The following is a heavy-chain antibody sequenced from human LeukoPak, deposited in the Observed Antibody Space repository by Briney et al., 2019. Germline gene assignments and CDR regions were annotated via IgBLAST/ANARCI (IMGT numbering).Heavy chain of an antibody. Sequence: GASVKVSCKASGYTFTSYYMHWVRQAPGQGLEWMGIINPSGSSTSYAQKFQGRVTMTRDMSTSTVYMELSSLRSEDTAVYYCARDLTMVRGARYRPYNWFAPWGQGTLVTVSS. D-gene: IGHD3-10*01. CDR3: ARDLTMVRGARYRPYNWFAP. V-gene: IGHV1-46*01. CDR1: GYTFTSYY. J-gene: IGHJ5*02. CDR2: INPSGSST.